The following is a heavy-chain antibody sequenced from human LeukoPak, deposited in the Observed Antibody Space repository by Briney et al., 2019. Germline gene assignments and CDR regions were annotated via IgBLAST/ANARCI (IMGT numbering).Heavy chain of an antibody. CDR1: GLTFSTYR. CDR2: INSYGSST. V-gene: IGHV3-74*03. CDR3: VRDNYGVDY. D-gene: IGHD3-16*01. J-gene: IGHJ4*02. Sequence: GGSLSLSCAASGLTFSTYRVQWAPEAPGKAVVGVSHINSYGSSTTYAHSVKGRLPNSRDNAKNTLYLQMNSLRAEDTAVYYCVRDNYGVDYWGQGTLVTVSS.